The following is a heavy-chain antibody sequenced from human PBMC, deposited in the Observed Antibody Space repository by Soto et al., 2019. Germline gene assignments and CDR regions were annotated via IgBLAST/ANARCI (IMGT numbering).Heavy chain of an antibody. CDR2: ISGSAMKI. CDR1: GFTFRSYA. D-gene: IGHD3-16*01. CDR3: AKEGTAYPGALKDAFDL. J-gene: IGHJ3*01. Sequence: EVELLEYGGGLIQPGGSLRLSCVASGFTFRSYALSWVRQAPGKGPEWVSGISGSAMKISYTDSVKGRFTISRDNSKNTLYLQMDSLRAEDTATYFCAKEGTAYPGALKDAFDLWGQGTMVTVSS. V-gene: IGHV3-23*01.